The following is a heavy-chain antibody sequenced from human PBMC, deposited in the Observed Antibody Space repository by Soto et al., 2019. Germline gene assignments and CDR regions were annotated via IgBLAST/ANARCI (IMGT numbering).Heavy chain of an antibody. V-gene: IGHV1-46*01. D-gene: IGHD2-15*01. CDR1: GYTFTSYY. J-gene: IGHJ6*03. CDR2: FNPGAGGR. Sequence: ASVKVSCKASGYTFTSYYIHWVRQAPGQGLEWMGIFNPGAGGRSYAQKFQGRVTMTRDTSTSTVHMELSRLRSEDTAVYYCARGYCSGGSCYRLYYYDMDVWG. CDR3: ARGYCSGGSCYRLYYYDMDV.